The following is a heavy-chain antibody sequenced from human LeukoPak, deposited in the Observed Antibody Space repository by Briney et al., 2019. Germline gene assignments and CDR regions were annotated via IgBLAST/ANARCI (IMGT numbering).Heavy chain of an antibody. CDR1: GGSISRSHW. D-gene: IGHD3-16*01. J-gene: IGHJ5*02. Sequence: SETLSLTCAVSGGSISRSHWRSWIRQPPGKGLQWIGEVYHSGSTNYNPSLKSRVTMSIDKSKNQFSLNLTSVTAADTAVYYCTRVSLRWFDPWDQGTRVTVSS. CDR3: TRVSLRWFDP. V-gene: IGHV4-4*02. CDR2: VYHSGST.